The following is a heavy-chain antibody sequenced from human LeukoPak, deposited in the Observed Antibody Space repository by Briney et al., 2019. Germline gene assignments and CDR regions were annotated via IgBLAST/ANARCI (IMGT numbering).Heavy chain of an antibody. D-gene: IGHD1-7*01. J-gene: IGHJ4*02. CDR2: ISSDGSTK. CDR3: AKDLRGNYKAYFDY. CDR1: GFTFSTND. V-gene: IGHV3-30*18. Sequence: GGSLRLSCAAAGFTFSTNDMHWVRQTPGKGLEWVAVISSDGSTKYYADSVKGRFTISRDNFKNTLYLQMNSLRAEDTAVYYCAKDLRGNYKAYFDYWGQGTLVTVSS.